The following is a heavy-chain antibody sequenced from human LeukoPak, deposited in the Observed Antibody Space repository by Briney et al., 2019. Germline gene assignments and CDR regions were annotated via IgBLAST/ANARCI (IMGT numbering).Heavy chain of an antibody. CDR2: LIPILGIA. Sequence: SVKVSCKASGGTFSSYAISWVRQAPGQGLEWMGRLIPILGIANYAQKFQGRVTITADKSPSTADMELSSLRSEDTAVYYCARASYYDSSGYYPEDDWGQGTLVTVSS. CDR3: ARASYYDSSGYYPEDD. D-gene: IGHD3-22*01. CDR1: GGTFSSYA. J-gene: IGHJ4*02. V-gene: IGHV1-69*04.